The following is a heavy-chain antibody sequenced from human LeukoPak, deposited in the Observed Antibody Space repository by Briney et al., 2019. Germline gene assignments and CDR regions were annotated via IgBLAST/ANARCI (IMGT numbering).Heavy chain of an antibody. V-gene: IGHV4-59*12. J-gene: IGHJ4*02. CDR3: ARDPHYYDSSGYL. Sequence: SETLSLTCSVSGDSISSYYWTWIRQSPGKGLEWIGFIYHSGRTKYNPSLKSRVTISVDTSKNQFSLKLSSVTAADTAVYYCARDPHYYDSSGYLWGQGTLVTVSS. CDR2: IYHSGRT. CDR1: GDSISSYY. D-gene: IGHD3-22*01.